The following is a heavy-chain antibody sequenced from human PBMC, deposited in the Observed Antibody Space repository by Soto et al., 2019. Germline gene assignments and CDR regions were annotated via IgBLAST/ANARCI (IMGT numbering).Heavy chain of an antibody. CDR2: ISYDGSNK. Sequence: GGSLRLSCAASGFTFSSYAMHWVRQAPGKGLEWVAVISYDGSNKYYADSVKGRFTISRDNSKNTLYLQMNSLRAEVTAVYYCARVHLTKTYYDSSGSPFDYWGQGTLVTVSS. CDR3: ARVHLTKTYYDSSGSPFDY. V-gene: IGHV3-30-3*01. CDR1: GFTFSSYA. J-gene: IGHJ4*02. D-gene: IGHD3-22*01.